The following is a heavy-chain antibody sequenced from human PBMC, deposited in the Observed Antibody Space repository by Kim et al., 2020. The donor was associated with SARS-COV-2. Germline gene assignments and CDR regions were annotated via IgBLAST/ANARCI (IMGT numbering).Heavy chain of an antibody. CDR2: IYYSGST. J-gene: IGHJ2*01. CDR3: ARDQYSSGKFDL. D-gene: IGHD6-19*01. V-gene: IGHV4-59*01. CDR1: GGSISSYY. Sequence: SETLSLTCTVSGGSISSYYWSWIRQPPGKGLEWIGYIYYSGSTNYNPSLKSRVTISVDTSKNQFSLKLSSVTAADTAVYYCARDQYSSGKFDLWGRGTLVTVSS.